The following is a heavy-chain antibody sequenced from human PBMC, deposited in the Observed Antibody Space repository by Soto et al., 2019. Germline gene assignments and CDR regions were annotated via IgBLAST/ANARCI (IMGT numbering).Heavy chain of an antibody. CDR2: VSFDGSNK. D-gene: IGHD7-27*01. CDR3: AYLLTGELLTEALGY. V-gene: IGHV3-30*03. Sequence: GGSLRLSCAASGFTFSFYAMHWVRRAPGKGLEWVAVVSFDGSNKYYADSVKGRFTVSRDNSKNTLFLQLDSLRDDDTAIYYCAYLLTGELLTEALGYWGQGTLVTVSS. J-gene: IGHJ4*02. CDR1: GFTFSFYA.